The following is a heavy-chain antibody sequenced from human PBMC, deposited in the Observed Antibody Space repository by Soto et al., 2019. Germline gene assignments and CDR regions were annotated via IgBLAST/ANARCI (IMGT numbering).Heavy chain of an antibody. D-gene: IGHD4-17*01. Sequence: QVQLQESGPGLVKPSETLSLTCTVSGGSISSYYWSWIRQPPGKGLEWIGYIYYSGSTNYNPSLKSRVTISVDTSKNQSSLKLSSVTAADTAVYYCARDTHGDLKSAVWFDPWGQGTLVTVSS. CDR3: ARDTHGDLKSAVWFDP. J-gene: IGHJ5*02. V-gene: IGHV4-59*01. CDR1: GGSISSYY. CDR2: IYYSGST.